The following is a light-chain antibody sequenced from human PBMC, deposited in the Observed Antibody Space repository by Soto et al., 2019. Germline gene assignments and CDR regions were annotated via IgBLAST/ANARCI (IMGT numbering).Light chain of an antibody. Sequence: QDMGTQEPSVTVSPGGTVTLTCGSSTGAVTNGHYPYWFQQKPGQAPRTLIYDTTNRHSWTPARFSGSLLGGKAALTLSGAQPEDEAEYYCLLSYNGPYVFGTGTKVTVL. CDR1: TGAVTNGHY. CDR3: LLSYNGPYV. J-gene: IGLJ1*01. V-gene: IGLV7-46*01. CDR2: DTT.